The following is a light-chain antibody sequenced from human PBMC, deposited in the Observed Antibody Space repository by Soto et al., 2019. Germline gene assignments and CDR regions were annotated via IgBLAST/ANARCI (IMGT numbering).Light chain of an antibody. CDR2: EVT. J-gene: IGLJ2*01. V-gene: IGLV2-14*01. CDR1: SSDVGGYNS. Sequence: QSALTQPASVSGSPGQSITISCTGTSSDVGGYNSVCWHQQHPGKAPKLIIFEVTYRPSGVSNRFSGSKSGNTASLTISGLQAEDEADYYCSSYRNSNVIFGGGTKLTVL. CDR3: SSYRNSNVI.